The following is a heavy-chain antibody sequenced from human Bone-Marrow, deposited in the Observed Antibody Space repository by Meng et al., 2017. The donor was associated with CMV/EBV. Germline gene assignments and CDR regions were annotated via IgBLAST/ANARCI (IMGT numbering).Heavy chain of an antibody. CDR1: GFTFSSYS. Sequence: GGSLRLSCAASGFTFSSYSMNWVRQAPGKGLEWVSSISSSSSYIYYADSVKGRFTISRDNAKNSLYLQMNSLRAEDTAVYYCAKGPTEGMDVWGQGTTVTVSS. V-gene: IGHV3-21*01. J-gene: IGHJ6*02. CDR2: ISSSSSYI. CDR3: AKGPTEGMDV.